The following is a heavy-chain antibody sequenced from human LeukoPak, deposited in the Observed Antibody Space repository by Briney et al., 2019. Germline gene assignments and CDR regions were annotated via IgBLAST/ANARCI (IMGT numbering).Heavy chain of an antibody. D-gene: IGHD6-6*01. CDR1: GFTFDDYA. CDR2: ISGSSSTI. V-gene: IGHV3-48*01. CDR3: AREGFGYSSSSFWSSSFYAFDI. J-gene: IGHJ3*02. Sequence: KTGRSLRLSCAASGFTFDDYAMHWVRQAPGKGLEWVSYISGSSSTIYYADSVKGRFTISRDNARNSLYLQMNSLRAEDTAVYYCAREGFGYSSSSFWSSSFYAFDIWGQGTVVTVSS.